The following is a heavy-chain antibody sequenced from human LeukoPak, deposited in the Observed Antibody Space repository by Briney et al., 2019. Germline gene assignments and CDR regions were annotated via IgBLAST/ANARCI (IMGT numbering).Heavy chain of an antibody. CDR1: GGTFSSYA. V-gene: IGHV1-69*01. CDR3: ARGGGILTGQFFFDY. CDR2: IIPIFGTA. D-gene: IGHD3-9*01. Sequence: GSSVKVSCKASGGTFSSYAISWVRQAPGQGLEWMGGIIPIFGTANYAQKFQGRVTITADESTSTAYMELSSLRSEDTAVYYCARGGGILTGQFFFDYWGQGTLVTVSS. J-gene: IGHJ4*02.